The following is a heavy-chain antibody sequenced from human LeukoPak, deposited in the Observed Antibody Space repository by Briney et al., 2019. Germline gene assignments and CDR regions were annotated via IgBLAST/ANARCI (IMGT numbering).Heavy chain of an antibody. CDR3: ARGDYYYYDTSGYYYSDAFDV. CDR1: GGSFSSGRYH. D-gene: IGHD3-22*01. CDR2: IYTSGST. V-gene: IGHV4-61*09. Sequence: ASETLSLTCTVSGGSFSSGRYHWSWIRQPAGKGLEWIGHIYTSGSTKYNPSLKSRVTISVGTSKNQFSLKLSSVTAADTAVYYCARGDYYYYDTSGYYYSDAFDVWGQGTMVTVFS. J-gene: IGHJ3*01.